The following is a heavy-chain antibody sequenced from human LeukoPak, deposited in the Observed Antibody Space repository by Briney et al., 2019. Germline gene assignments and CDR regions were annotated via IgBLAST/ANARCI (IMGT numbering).Heavy chain of an antibody. J-gene: IGHJ3*02. CDR1: GYIFTGHY. CDR2: INPNSGGT. D-gene: IGHD2-15*01. V-gene: IGHV1-2*02. Sequence: ASVRVSCKASGYIFTGHYLQWVRQAPGQGLEWMGWINPNSGGTQYAQRFQGRVTMTRETSISTAYMELSSLRSDDTAVYYCAAEKRLYCSGGACYPDASDIWGQGTMVTVSS. CDR3: AAEKRLYCSGGACYPDASDI.